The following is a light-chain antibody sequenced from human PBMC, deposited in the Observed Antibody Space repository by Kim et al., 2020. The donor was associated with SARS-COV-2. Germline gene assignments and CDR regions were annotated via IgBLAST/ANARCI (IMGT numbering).Light chain of an antibody. V-gene: IGLV1-40*01. CDR2: GNS. CDR3: QSYDSSLRGV. Sequence: GQRVTSHCTGSSSNIGAGYDVHWYQQLPGTAPKLLIYGNSNRPSGVPDRFSGSKSGTSASLAITGLQAEDEADYYCQSYDSSLRGVFGTGTKVTVL. J-gene: IGLJ1*01. CDR1: SSNIGAGYD.